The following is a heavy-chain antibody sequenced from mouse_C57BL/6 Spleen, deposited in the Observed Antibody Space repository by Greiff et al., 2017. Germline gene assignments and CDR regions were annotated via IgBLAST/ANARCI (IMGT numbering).Heavy chain of an antibody. CDR1: GFSFNTYA. J-gene: IGHJ3*01. CDR3: VRHDRDGYSFAY. V-gene: IGHV10-1*01. Sequence: EVQLQESGGGLVQPKGSLKLSCAASGFSFNTYAMNWVRQAPGKGLEWVARIRSKSNNYATYYADSVKDRFTISRDDSESMLYLQMNNLKTEDTAMYYCVRHDRDGYSFAYWGQGTLVTVSA. CDR2: IRSKSNNYAT. D-gene: IGHD2-3*01.